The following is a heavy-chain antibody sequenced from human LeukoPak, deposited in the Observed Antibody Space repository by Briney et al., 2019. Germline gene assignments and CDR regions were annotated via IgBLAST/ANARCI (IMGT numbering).Heavy chain of an antibody. D-gene: IGHD6-13*01. CDR1: GFTFTNYG. V-gene: IGHV3-30*03. CDR3: ARGSHITAAGILDY. J-gene: IGHJ4*02. Sequence: GGSLRLSCAASGFTFTNYGIHWVRQAPGKGLEWVAFISYDGSNKYYADSVKGRFTISRDNSKNTLYLQMNNLSAEDTALYYCARGSHITAAGILDYWGQGTLVTVSS. CDR2: ISYDGSNK.